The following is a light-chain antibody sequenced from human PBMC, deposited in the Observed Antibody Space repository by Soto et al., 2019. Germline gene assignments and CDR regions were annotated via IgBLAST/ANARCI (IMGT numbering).Light chain of an antibody. V-gene: IGLV2-14*03. CDR3: TSRTTSTTMI. CDR2: DVN. J-gene: IGLJ2*01. CDR1: SSDIGAYNF. Sequence: QSALTQPASVSGSPGQSITISCTGTSSDIGAYNFVSWYQQHPGKAPKLMLYDVNIRPSGVSNRFSGSKSGNTASLTISGLQAEDEADYYCTSRTTSTTMISGGGTQLTVL.